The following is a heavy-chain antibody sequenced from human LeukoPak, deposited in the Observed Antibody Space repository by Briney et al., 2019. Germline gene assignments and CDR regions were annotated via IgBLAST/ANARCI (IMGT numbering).Heavy chain of an antibody. D-gene: IGHD3-16*01. J-gene: IGHJ6*02. CDR1: GVSISSSGYY. CDR2: IYYSGST. V-gene: IGHV4-39*07. Sequence: SETLSLTCIVSGVSISSSGYYWGWIRQPPGKGLEWIGSIYYSGSTYYNPSLKSRVTISVDTSKNQFSLKLSSVTAADTAVYYCARVSVGITQPIKLYYYYGMDVWGQGTTVTVSS. CDR3: ARVSVGITQPIKLYYYYGMDV.